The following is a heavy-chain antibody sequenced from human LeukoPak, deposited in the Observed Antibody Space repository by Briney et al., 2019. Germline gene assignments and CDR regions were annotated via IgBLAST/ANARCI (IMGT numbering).Heavy chain of an antibody. Sequence: SETLSLTCTVSGGSISSYYWSWIRQPPGKGLEWIGYMYYSGSTNYNPSLKSRVTISADTSKNQFSLKLSSVTAADTAVYYCARHIYSYAFFDYWGQGTLVTVSS. CDR3: ARHIYSYAFFDY. D-gene: IGHD5-18*01. CDR2: MYYSGST. V-gene: IGHV4-59*08. CDR1: GGSISSYY. J-gene: IGHJ4*02.